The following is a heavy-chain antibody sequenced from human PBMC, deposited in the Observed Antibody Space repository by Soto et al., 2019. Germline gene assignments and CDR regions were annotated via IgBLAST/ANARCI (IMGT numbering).Heavy chain of an antibody. J-gene: IGHJ3*01. V-gene: IGHV4-59*08. Sequence: SGTLSLTCTFSGASISGSYWSWIRQPPGKGLEWIGYLSYSGTTHYYPSLRGRVTISRDTSNLQFSLRLTSVTTADTAVYYSARHRAFGINSVSHFDVWGQGTLVTVSS. CDR1: GASISGSY. D-gene: IGHD3-10*01. CDR2: LSYSGTT. CDR3: ARHRAFGINSVSHFDV.